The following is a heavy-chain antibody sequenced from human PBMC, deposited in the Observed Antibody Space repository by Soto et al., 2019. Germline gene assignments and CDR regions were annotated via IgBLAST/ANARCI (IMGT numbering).Heavy chain of an antibody. Sequence: GGSLRLSCAASGFTFSSYSMNWVRQAPGKGLEWVSYISSSSSTIYYADSVKGRFTISRDNAKNSLYLQMNSLRAEDTAVYYCASGAHSSTSYIDYWGQGTLVTVSS. J-gene: IGHJ4*02. D-gene: IGHD2-2*01. V-gene: IGHV3-48*01. CDR1: GFTFSSYS. CDR3: ASGAHSSTSYIDY. CDR2: ISSSSSTI.